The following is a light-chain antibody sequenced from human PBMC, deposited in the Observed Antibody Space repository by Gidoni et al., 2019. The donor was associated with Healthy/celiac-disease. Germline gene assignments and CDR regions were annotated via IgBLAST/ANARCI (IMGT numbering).Light chain of an antibody. CDR2: WAS. V-gene: IGKV4-1*01. J-gene: IGKJ4*01. CDR3: QQYYSTPPT. CDR1: QSVLYSSNNKNY. Sequence: DIVMTHSPDSLPVSLVERATINCKSSQSVLYSSNNKNYLAWYQQKPGQPPKLLIYWASTRESGVPDRFSGSGSGTDFTLTISSLQAEDVAVYYCQQYYSTPPTFGGGTKVEIK.